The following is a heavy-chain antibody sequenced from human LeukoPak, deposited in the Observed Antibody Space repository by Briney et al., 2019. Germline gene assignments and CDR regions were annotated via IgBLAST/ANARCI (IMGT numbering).Heavy chain of an antibody. V-gene: IGHV4-39*07. CDR3: ASGYDFWSGQQFDY. CDR2: VYYSGSI. D-gene: IGHD3-3*01. Sequence: SETLSLTCTVSGGSITSGGYYWGWIRQPPGKGLEWIGSVYYSGSIHYNPSLKSRVTISADTSKNQISLKLSSVTAADTAVYYCASGYDFWSGQQFDYWGQGTLVTVSS. J-gene: IGHJ4*02. CDR1: GGSITSGGYY.